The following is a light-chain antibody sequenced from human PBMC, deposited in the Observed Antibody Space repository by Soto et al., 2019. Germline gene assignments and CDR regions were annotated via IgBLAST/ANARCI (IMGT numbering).Light chain of an antibody. CDR1: SSNIGSNY. V-gene: IGLV1-47*01. CDR2: RNN. Sequence: QSVLTQPPSASGTPGQRVTISCSGSSSNIGSNYVYWYQQLPGTAPKLLIYRNNQRPSGVPDRFSGSKSGTSASLAISGLRSGDEADYYCAAWDDSLSPNGVFGGGTKLTVL. CDR3: AAWDDSLSPNGV. J-gene: IGLJ3*02.